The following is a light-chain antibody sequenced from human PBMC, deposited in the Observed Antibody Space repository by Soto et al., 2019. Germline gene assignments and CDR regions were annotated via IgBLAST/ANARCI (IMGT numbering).Light chain of an antibody. CDR3: MQPLQSWT. Sequence: DIVMTQSPLSLPVTPGEPASISCRSSQSLLHSNGYNYLDWYLQKPGQSPQLLIYWGSKRASGVPDRCSGSGSGTDFTLKSSRVEDEDVGVYYCMQPLQSWTFGQGTKVDIK. CDR2: WGS. J-gene: IGKJ1*01. V-gene: IGKV2-28*01. CDR1: QSLLHSNGYNY.